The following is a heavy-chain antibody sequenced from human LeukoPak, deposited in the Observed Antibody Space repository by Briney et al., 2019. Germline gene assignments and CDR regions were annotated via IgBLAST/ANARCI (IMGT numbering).Heavy chain of an antibody. J-gene: IGHJ4*02. CDR1: GGSISTYY. Sequence: SSETLSLTCTVSGGSISTYYWSWIRQPPGKGLEWIGYIYYTGSANYNPSLKSRVTISVDTSKNQFSLKLSSVTAADTAVYYCARAGSLGNCSGGSCYSPTLWGQGPVDTASS. D-gene: IGHD2-15*01. CDR2: IYYTGSA. V-gene: IGHV4-59*01. CDR3: ARAGSLGNCSGGSCYSPTL.